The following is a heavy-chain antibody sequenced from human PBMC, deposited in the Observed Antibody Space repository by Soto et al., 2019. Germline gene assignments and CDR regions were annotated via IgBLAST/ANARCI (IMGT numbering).Heavy chain of an antibody. D-gene: IGHD1-26*01. CDR1: GSMFSDYW. CDR2: IKEDGSEN. Sequence: EVRLVESGGGLVQPGGSLSLSCAASGSMFSDYWMIWGRQAPRKGLEGVASIKEDGSENFYVDSVKGRFTIPRDNTKNSLYLQMNSLRAADTAVYYWARDGTSITKIRRNDYWGQGTLVTVSS. CDR3: ARDGTSITKIRRNDY. J-gene: IGHJ4*02. V-gene: IGHV3-7*01.